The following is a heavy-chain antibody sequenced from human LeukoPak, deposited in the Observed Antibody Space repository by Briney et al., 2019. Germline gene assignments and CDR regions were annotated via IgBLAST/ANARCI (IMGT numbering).Heavy chain of an antibody. CDR1: GFTFSNYW. D-gene: IGHD5-18*01. Sequence: PGGSLRLSCATSGFTFSNYWMNWDRQAPGKGLVWVSRIYIDGSNTHYADSVKGRFTISRDNAKNTLYVQMNSLRAEDTAVYYCARGLWSTGFDLWGRGTLVTVSS. CDR2: IYIDGSNT. J-gene: IGHJ2*01. CDR3: ARGLWSTGFDL. V-gene: IGHV3-74*01.